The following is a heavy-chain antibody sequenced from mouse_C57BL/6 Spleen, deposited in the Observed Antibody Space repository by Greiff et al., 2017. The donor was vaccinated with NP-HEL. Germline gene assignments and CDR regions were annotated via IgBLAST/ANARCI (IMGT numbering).Heavy chain of an antibody. J-gene: IGHJ2*01. CDR1: GFTFSSYG. Sequence: DVKLVESGGDLVKPGGSLKLSCAASGFTFSSYGMSWVRQTPDKRLEWVATISSGGSYTYYPDSVKGRFTISRDNAKNTLYLQMSSLKSEDTAMYYCARQYDYDLDYWGQGTTLTVSS. D-gene: IGHD2-4*01. V-gene: IGHV5-6*02. CDR2: ISSGGSYT. CDR3: ARQYDYDLDY.